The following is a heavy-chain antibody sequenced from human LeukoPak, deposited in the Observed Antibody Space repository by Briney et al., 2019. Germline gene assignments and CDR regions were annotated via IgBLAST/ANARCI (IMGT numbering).Heavy chain of an antibody. CDR1: GFTFSSYS. CDR2: ISHSSSTT. Sequence: HPGGSLRLSCAASGFTFSSYSMNWVRQAPGKGLEWVSYISHSSSTTYYADSVKGRFTISRDNSKNTLYLQMNSLRAEDTAVYYCAKGYSYGYVLVPFDYWGQGTLVTVSS. CDR3: AKGYSYGYVLVPFDY. J-gene: IGHJ4*02. V-gene: IGHV3-48*01. D-gene: IGHD5-18*01.